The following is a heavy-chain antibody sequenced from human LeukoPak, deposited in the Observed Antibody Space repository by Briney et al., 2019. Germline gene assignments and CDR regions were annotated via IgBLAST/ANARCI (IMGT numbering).Heavy chain of an antibody. Sequence: HTGGSLRLSCAASGFTFESYSMNWVRQAPGKGPEWVSYISGSGSVIYYADSVKGRFTISRDNTKNSLYLQVNNLSAEDTAVYYCARESSGTYPDYFDFWGQGTLVTVSS. D-gene: IGHD1-26*01. J-gene: IGHJ4*02. V-gene: IGHV3-48*04. CDR3: ARESSGTYPDYFDF. CDR2: ISGSGSVI. CDR1: GFTFESYS.